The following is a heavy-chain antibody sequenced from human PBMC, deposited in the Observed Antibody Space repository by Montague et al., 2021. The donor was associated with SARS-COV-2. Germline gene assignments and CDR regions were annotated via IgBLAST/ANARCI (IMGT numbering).Heavy chain of an antibody. J-gene: IGHJ4*02. CDR3: ARDGGLYSSSWYLVYFDY. Sequence: NDYALAVKIRITITPDTSKNQFSLQLNSVTPADTAVYYCARDGGLYSSSWYLVYFDYWGQGTLVTVSS. CDR2: N. D-gene: IGHD6-13*01. V-gene: IGHV6-1*01.